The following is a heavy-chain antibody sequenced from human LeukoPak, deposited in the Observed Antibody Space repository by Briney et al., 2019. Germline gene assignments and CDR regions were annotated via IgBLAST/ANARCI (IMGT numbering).Heavy chain of an antibody. CDR1: GDSITGYH. V-gene: IGHV4-39*06. D-gene: IGHD3-22*01. CDR3: TKSDSYGLIRI. CDR2: IYYTGNT. J-gene: IGHJ3*02. Sequence: PSETLSLTCSLSGDSITGYHWGWIRQPPGTGLEWIANIYYTGNTYYNSSLKRRVTISLDTSKNQFALKVISMTAADTAAYYCTKSDSYGLIRICGRGTMVTVSS.